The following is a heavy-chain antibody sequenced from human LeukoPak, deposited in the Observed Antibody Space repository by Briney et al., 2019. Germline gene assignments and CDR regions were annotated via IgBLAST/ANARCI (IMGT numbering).Heavy chain of an antibody. CDR3: TTGGGWLTDY. D-gene: IGHD5-24*01. Sequence: SETLSLTCTVSGGSISDYYWGWFRQPPGKGLEWIGYIHDSGRTNYNASLKGRASISVDTSGRQFSLKLTSVTAADTAIYYCTTGGGWLTDYWGQGTLVTVSS. V-gene: IGHV4-59*01. CDR2: IHDSGRT. CDR1: GGSISDYY. J-gene: IGHJ4*02.